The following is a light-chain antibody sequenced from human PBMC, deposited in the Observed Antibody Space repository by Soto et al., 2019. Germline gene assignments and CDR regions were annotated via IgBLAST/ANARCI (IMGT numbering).Light chain of an antibody. Sequence: LTQPASVSGSPGQSITISCTGTSSDIGGYDYVSWYQQRPGKAPKLMIYEVRYRPPGVSNRFSGSKSGNTASLTISGLQAEDEAVYYCCSYTRTSNHYFFGSGTKVTVL. V-gene: IGLV2-14*01. CDR2: EVR. J-gene: IGLJ1*01. CDR1: SSDIGGYDY. CDR3: CSYTRTSNHYF.